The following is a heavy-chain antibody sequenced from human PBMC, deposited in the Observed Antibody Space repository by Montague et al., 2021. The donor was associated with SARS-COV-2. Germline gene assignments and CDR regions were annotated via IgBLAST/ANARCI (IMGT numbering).Heavy chain of an antibody. V-gene: IGHV3-33*01. D-gene: IGHD2-15*01. CDR3: ARILSYYYGMDV. J-gene: IGHJ6*02. Sequence: SLRLSCAASGFIFSNYGMNWVRQAPGKGLEWVAAIWYDGSNKYYADSVKGRFTISRDNSKNTLYLQMNSLRAEDTAVYYCARILSYYYGMDVWGQGTTVTVSS. CDR1: GFIFSNYG. CDR2: IWYDGSNK.